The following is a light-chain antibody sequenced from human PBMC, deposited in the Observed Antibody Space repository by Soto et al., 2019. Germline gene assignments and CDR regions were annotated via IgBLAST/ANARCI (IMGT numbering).Light chain of an antibody. Sequence: EIVLTQSPATLSLSPGERATLSCRASQSVSSYLAWDQQKPGQAPRLLIYDASNRATGIPARFSGSGSGTDFTLNISSLEPEDFAVYYCQQRSNWPLTFGGGTKVEIK. J-gene: IGKJ4*01. CDR3: QQRSNWPLT. CDR1: QSVSSY. CDR2: DAS. V-gene: IGKV3-11*01.